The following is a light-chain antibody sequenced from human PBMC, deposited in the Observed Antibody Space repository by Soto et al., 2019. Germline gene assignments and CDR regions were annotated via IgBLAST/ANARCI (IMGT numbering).Light chain of an antibody. Sequence: DIQMTQSPSSVSASVGDRVTITCRASQGVSNWLAWYQQKPCKAPKLLIYSASTLRSGVPSRFRGSGSGTDFTFTISSLQPEDFATYYCQQANSFPYTFGQGTKLEIK. J-gene: IGKJ2*01. CDR1: QGVSNW. CDR2: SAS. V-gene: IGKV1-12*01. CDR3: QQANSFPYT.